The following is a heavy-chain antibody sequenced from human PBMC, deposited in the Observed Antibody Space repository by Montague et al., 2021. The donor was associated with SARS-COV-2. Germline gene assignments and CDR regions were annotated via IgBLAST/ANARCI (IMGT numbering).Heavy chain of an antibody. CDR2: TSGTT. Sequence: TSGTTDYSFSLKSRVTISVDTSKNQFSLKLTSVTAADTAVYYCARAHSGSWAHLDNWGQEGLVTVSS. CDR3: ARAHSGSWAHLDN. V-gene: IGHV4-61*02. D-gene: IGHD5-12*01. J-gene: IGHJ4*02.